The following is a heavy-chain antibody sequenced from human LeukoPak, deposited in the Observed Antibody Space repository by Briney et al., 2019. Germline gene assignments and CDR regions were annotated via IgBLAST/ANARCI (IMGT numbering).Heavy chain of an antibody. CDR1: GGTFSSYA. V-gene: IGHV1-69*13. J-gene: IGHJ4*02. D-gene: IGHD3-22*01. CDR3: ATPLSGESGYYQFLI. CDR2: IIPIFGTA. Sequence: SVKVSCKASGGTFSSYAISWVRQPPGQGLEWMGGIIPIFGTANYAQKFQGRVTITADESTSTAYMELSSLRSEDTAVYYCATPLSGESGYYQFLIWGQGTLVTVSS.